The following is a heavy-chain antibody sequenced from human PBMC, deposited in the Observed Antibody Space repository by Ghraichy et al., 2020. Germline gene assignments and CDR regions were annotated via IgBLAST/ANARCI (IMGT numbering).Heavy chain of an antibody. V-gene: IGHV3-48*03. J-gene: IGHJ4*02. CDR1: GFTFSSYE. Sequence: GGSLRLSCAASGFTFSSYEMNWVRQAPGKGLEWVSYISSSGSTIYYADSVKGRFTISRDNAKNSLYLQMNSLRAEDTAVYYCARVERTTVTTYFDYWGQGTLVTVSS. CDR2: ISSSGSTI. D-gene: IGHD4-17*01. CDR3: ARVERTTVTTYFDY.